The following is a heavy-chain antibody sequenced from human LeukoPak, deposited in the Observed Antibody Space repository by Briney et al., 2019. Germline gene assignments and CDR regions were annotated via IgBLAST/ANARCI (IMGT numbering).Heavy chain of an antibody. CDR1: GFTFSSYG. D-gene: IGHD6-13*01. J-gene: IGHJ3*02. V-gene: IGHV3-30*18. Sequence: PGGSLRLSCAASGFTFSSYGMHWVRQAPGKGLEWVAVISYDGSNKYYADSVEGRFTISRDNSKNTLYLQMNSLRAEDTAVYYCAKEMGVAAAGLDAFDIWGQGTMVTVSS. CDR2: ISYDGSNK. CDR3: AKEMGVAAAGLDAFDI.